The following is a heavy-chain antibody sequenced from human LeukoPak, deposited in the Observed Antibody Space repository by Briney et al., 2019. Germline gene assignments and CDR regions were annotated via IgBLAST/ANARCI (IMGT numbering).Heavy chain of an antibody. D-gene: IGHD3-9*01. Sequence: PSETLSLTCAVSGGSISSGGYSWSWIRQPPGKGPEWIGYVYNSGSAYHNPSLKSRVTISVDTSKNQFSLKLSSVTAADTAVYYCTRGESAWLHDYWGQGTLVTVSS. J-gene: IGHJ4*02. V-gene: IGHV4-30-4*07. CDR1: GGSISSGGYS. CDR3: TRGESAWLHDY. CDR2: VYNSGSA.